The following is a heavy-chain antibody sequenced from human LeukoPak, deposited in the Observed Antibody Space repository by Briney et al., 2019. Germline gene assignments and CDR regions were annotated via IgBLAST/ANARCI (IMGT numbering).Heavy chain of an antibody. Sequence: SETLSLTCAVYGRSFSGYYWSWIRQPPGKGLEWIGEINHSGSTNYNPSLKSRVTISVDTSKNQFSLKLSSVTAADTAVYYCARERLDTMIVVVIAANAFDIWGQGTMVTVSS. CDR1: GRSFSGYY. CDR3: ARERLDTMIVVVIAANAFDI. D-gene: IGHD3-22*01. CDR2: INHSGST. J-gene: IGHJ3*02. V-gene: IGHV4-34*01.